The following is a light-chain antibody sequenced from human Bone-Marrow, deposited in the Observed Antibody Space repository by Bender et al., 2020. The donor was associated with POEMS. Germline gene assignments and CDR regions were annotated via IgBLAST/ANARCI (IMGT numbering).Light chain of an antibody. J-gene: IGLJ3*02. CDR2: SSH. Sequence: QSVLTQPPSASGTPGQRVTISCSVGSSNIGAHAVNWYQHLPGTVPKLLIYSSHRRPSEVPDRFSGSRSGTSASLAISGLQSEDEADYYCAVWDDSLNGWVFGGVTKLTVL. CDR3: AVWDDSLNGWV. CDR1: SSNIGAHA. V-gene: IGLV1-44*01.